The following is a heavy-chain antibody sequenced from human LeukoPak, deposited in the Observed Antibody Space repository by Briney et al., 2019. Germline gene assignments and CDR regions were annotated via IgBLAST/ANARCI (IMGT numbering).Heavy chain of an antibody. V-gene: IGHV3-9*01. Sequence: GGSLRLSCAASGFTFDDYAMHWVRQAPGKGLEWVSGITWNSGRIGYADSVKGRFTISRDNAKNSLYLQMDSLRAEDTALYYCAKDGYYDSTGYIDCWGQGTVVTVSS. CDR1: GFTFDDYA. D-gene: IGHD3-22*01. J-gene: IGHJ4*02. CDR3: AKDGYYDSTGYIDC. CDR2: ITWNSGRI.